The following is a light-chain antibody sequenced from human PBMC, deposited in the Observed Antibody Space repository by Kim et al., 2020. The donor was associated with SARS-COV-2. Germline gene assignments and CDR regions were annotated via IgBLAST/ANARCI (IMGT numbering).Light chain of an antibody. CDR2: QDS. J-gene: IGLJ2*01. CDR3: QAWDSSTVV. V-gene: IGLV3-1*01. CDR1: KLGDKY. Sequence: VSTGQTARLTCSGDKLGDKYACWYQKKPGQSPVLAIYQDSKRPSGIPGRFSGSNSGNTAPLTISGTQAMDEADYYCQAWDSSTVVFGGGTQLTVL.